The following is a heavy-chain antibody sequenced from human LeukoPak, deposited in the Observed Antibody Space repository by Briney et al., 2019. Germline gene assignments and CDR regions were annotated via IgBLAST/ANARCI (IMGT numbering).Heavy chain of an antibody. D-gene: IGHD6-25*01. J-gene: IGHJ4*02. CDR1: GDTFTSYG. CDR3: ARATRLAYFDY. V-gene: IGHV1-18*01. Sequence: ASVKVSFKASGDTFTSYGISWVRQAPGQGVECMGWISAYNGNTNYAQKLQGRVTMTTDTSTSTAYMELRSLRSDDTAVYYCARATRLAYFDYWGQGTLVTVSS. CDR2: ISAYNGNT.